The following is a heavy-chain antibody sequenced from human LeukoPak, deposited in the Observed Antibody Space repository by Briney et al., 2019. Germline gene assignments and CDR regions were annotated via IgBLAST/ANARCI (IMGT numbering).Heavy chain of an antibody. Sequence: GGSLRLSCAASGFTFSSYAMHWVRQAPGKGLEYVSAISRHGSSTYYANSVKGRSTISRDNSKNTLYLQMGSLRAEDMAVYYCTRVGDDDAFDIWGQGTMVTVSS. D-gene: IGHD3-16*01. CDR2: ISRHGSST. CDR1: GFTFSSYA. J-gene: IGHJ3*02. V-gene: IGHV3-64*01. CDR3: TRVGDDDAFDI.